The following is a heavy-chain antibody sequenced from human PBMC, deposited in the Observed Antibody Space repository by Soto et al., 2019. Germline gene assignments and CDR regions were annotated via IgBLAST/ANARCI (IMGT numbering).Heavy chain of an antibody. CDR3: ARSPPRYSSSWYRWYFDY. J-gene: IGHJ4*02. V-gene: IGHV3-7*03. CDR1: GFTFSSYW. D-gene: IGHD6-13*01. CDR2: IKQDGSEK. Sequence: GGSLRLSCAASGFTFSSYWMSWVRQAPGKGLEWVANIKQDGSEKYYVDSVKGRFTISRDNAKNSLYLQMNSLRAEDTAVYYCARSPPRYSSSWYRWYFDYWGQGTLVTVSS.